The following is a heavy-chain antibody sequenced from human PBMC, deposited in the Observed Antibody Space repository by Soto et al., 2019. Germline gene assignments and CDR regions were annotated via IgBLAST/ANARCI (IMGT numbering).Heavy chain of an antibody. CDR2: ISYDGSNK. CDR3: ARDGEDIVVVPAAPNYYYYYMDV. Sequence: GGSLRFSCAASGFTFSSYGMHWVRQAPGKGLEWVAVISYDGSNKYYADSVKGRFTISRDNSKNTLYLQMNSLRAEDTAVYYCARDGEDIVVVPAAPNYYYYYMDVWGKGTTVTVSS. J-gene: IGHJ6*03. CDR1: GFTFSSYG. D-gene: IGHD2-2*01. V-gene: IGHV3-30*03.